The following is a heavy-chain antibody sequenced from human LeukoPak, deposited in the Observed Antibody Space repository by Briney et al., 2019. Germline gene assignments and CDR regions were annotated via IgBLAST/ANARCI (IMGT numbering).Heavy chain of an antibody. CDR3: ATSHDSSGND. D-gene: IGHD3-22*01. CDR2: ISYDGSNK. CDR1: GFTFSRYG. Sequence: GKSLRLSCGASGFTFSRYGIHWVRQAPGKGLEWVAVISYDGSNKYYADSVKGRFTISRDNSNNTLYLQMNSLRPEDTAVYYCATSHDSSGNDWGQGTLVTVSS. J-gene: IGHJ4*02. V-gene: IGHV3-30*03.